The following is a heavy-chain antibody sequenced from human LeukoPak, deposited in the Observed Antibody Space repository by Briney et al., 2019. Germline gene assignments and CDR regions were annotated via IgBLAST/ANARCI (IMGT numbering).Heavy chain of an antibody. D-gene: IGHD3-3*01. CDR3: AKVFLRKYDFWSGYYFDY. CDR1: GFTFSSYG. Sequence: GGSLRLSCAASGFTFSSYGMHWVRQAPGKGLEWVAFIRYDGSNKYYADSVKGRFTISRDNSKNTLYLQMNSLRAEDTAVYYCAKVFLRKYDFWSGYYFDYWGQGTLVTVSS. V-gene: IGHV3-30*02. J-gene: IGHJ4*02. CDR2: IRYDGSNK.